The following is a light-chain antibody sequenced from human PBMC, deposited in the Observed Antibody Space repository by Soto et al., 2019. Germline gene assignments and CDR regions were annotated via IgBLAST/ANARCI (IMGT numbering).Light chain of an antibody. CDR3: HQVGSSPLDT. J-gene: IGKJ3*01. CDR2: RAS. CDR1: QTISSSF. V-gene: IGKV3-20*01. Sequence: EIVLTQSPGTLSLSPGERATLSCRASQTISSSFLAWYQQKPGQAPRLLIYRASRRAPGIPDRFSGSGSWKDFTLTISRLEPEDFAAYYCHQVGSSPLDTFGPGTKVEIK.